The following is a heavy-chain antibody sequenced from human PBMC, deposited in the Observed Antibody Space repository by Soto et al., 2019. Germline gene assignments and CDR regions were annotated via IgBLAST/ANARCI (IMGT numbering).Heavy chain of an antibody. D-gene: IGHD7-27*01. Sequence: QVQLQESGPGLVEPSETLSLTCTVSGDSMTNYYWSWIRQSADKGLEWIGRISATGTTTYIPSLKSRITLSVDTSKSQFSPNLKFVTAADTAVYFCARDQSGAADLWGQGTMVTVS. J-gene: IGHJ3*01. CDR2: ISATGTT. CDR3: ARDQSGAADL. CDR1: GDSMTNYY. V-gene: IGHV4-4*07.